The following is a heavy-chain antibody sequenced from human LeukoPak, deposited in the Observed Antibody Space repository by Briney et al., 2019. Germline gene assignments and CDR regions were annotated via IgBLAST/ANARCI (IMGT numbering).Heavy chain of an antibody. CDR1: GYTFTGYY. CDR3: ARDWPVVVVAAMGPDEEGYGMDV. Sequence: ASVNVSCKASGYTFTGYYMHWVRQAPGQGREWMGWINPNSGGTNYAQKFQGRVTMTRDTSISTAYMERSRLRSDDTAVYYCARDWPVVVVAAMGPDEEGYGMDVWGQGTTVTVS. D-gene: IGHD2-15*01. V-gene: IGHV1-2*02. J-gene: IGHJ6*02. CDR2: INPNSGGT.